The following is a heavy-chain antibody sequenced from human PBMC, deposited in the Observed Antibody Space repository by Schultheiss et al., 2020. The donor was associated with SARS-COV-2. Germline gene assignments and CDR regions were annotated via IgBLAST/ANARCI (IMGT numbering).Heavy chain of an antibody. CDR2: INHSGST. V-gene: IGHV4-34*01. CDR3: AREAGIAVAGRAYYFDY. Sequence: SETLSLTCAVYGGSFSGYYWSWIRQPPGKGLEWIGEINHSGSTNYNPSLKSRVTISVDTSKNQFSLKLSSVTAADTAVYYCAREAGIAVAGRAYYFDYWGQGTLVTVSS. D-gene: IGHD6-19*01. CDR1: GGSFSGYY. J-gene: IGHJ4*02.